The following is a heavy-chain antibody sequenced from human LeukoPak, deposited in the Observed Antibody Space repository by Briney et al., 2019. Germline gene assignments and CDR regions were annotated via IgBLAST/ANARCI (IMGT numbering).Heavy chain of an antibody. CDR1: GITFSGYW. Sequence: PGGSLRLSCTASGITFSGYWMSWVRQPPGKGLEWAANIKQAGSEKYYVDSVKGRFTISRDDAKKSVYLQMNSLRAEDTAVYYCASDGGPFDYWGQGTLVTVSS. CDR2: IKQAGSEK. CDR3: ASDGGPFDY. V-gene: IGHV3-7*01. J-gene: IGHJ4*02. D-gene: IGHD3-16*01.